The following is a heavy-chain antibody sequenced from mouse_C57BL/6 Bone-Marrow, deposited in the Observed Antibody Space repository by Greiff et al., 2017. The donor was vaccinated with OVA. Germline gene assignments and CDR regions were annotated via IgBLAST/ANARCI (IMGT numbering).Heavy chain of an antibody. D-gene: IGHD1-1*01. Sequence: VQLQQSGAELVKPGASVKISCKASGYTFTDYYINWVKQRPGQGLEWIGKIGPGSGSTYYNEKFKGKATLTADKSSSTAYMQLSSLTSEDSAVYFCARDPFTTVVATRAMDYWGQGTSVTVSS. J-gene: IGHJ4*01. CDR2: IGPGSGST. CDR3: ARDPFTTVVATRAMDY. V-gene: IGHV1-77*01. CDR1: GYTFTDYY.